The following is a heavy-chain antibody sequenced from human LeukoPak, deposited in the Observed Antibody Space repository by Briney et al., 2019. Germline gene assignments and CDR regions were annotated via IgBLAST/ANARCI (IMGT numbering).Heavy chain of an antibody. V-gene: IGHV3-48*02. CDR3: ARSEWLTDFDY. CDR1: GFTFSTYS. CDR2: ISSSGRTI. D-gene: IGHD6-19*01. Sequence: GGSLRRSCAASGFTFSTYSMNWVRQAPGKGLEWLSYISSSGRTIYYADSVKGRFTISRDDAKTSLFLQMNGLRDEDTAVYYCARSEWLTDFDYWGQGTLVTVSS. J-gene: IGHJ4*02.